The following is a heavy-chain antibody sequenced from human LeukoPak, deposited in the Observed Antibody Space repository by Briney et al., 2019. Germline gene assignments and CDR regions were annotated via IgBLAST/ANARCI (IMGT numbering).Heavy chain of an antibody. CDR3: ARLQNYNDRIDY. CDR1: GYIFTNCW. J-gene: IGHJ4*02. V-gene: IGHV5-51*01. D-gene: IGHD1-1*01. Sequence: GESLQISCQGSGYIFTNCWIGWVRQLPGKGLECMGIIYPGDSDTRYNPSFQGQVTISADKSISTAYLQWSSLKVSDTAMYYCARLQNYNDRIDYWGQGTLVTVSS. CDR2: IYPGDSDT.